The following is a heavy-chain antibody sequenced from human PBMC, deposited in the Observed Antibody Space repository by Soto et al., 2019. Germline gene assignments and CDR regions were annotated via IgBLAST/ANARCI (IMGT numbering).Heavy chain of an antibody. CDR3: ARGGLLWFGELNWVY. CDR1: GFSLSSYW. Sequence: GGSLRLSCAASGFSLSSYWMSWVRQAPGKGLEWVAKIKQDGSEKYYVDSVKGRFTISRDNAKNSLDLQMNSLRAEDTAVYYCARGGLLWFGELNWVYWAQGTQVTVSS. V-gene: IGHV3-7*01. CDR2: IKQDGSEK. D-gene: IGHD3-10*01. J-gene: IGHJ4*02.